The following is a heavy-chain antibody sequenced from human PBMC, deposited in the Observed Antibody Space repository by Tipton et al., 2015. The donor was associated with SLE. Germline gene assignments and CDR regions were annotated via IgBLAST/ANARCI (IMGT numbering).Heavy chain of an antibody. D-gene: IGHD2-21*01. V-gene: IGHV3-15*01. Sequence: SLRLSCAASGFTFSGHYMDWVRQAPGKGLEWVGRIKGKTDGETTDYAAPVKGRFTISRDDSKNTLYLQMNSLRAEDTAVYYCARLRLKPSRYMDVWGKGTTVTVSS. CDR3: ARLRLKPSRYMDV. J-gene: IGHJ6*03. CDR1: GFTFSGHY. CDR2: IKGKTDGETT.